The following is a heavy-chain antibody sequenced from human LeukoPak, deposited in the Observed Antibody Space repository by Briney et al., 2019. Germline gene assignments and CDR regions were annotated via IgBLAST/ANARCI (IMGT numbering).Heavy chain of an antibody. J-gene: IGHJ5*02. CDR2: IIPILSIA. CDR3: ARDMQNYSSTWYPGSWFDP. Sequence: SVKVSCKASGGTFSSYAISWVRQAHGHGLEWMGRIIPILSIANYAQKFQCRVTITADKATSTAYMELSSLRSEDTAVYYGARDMQNYSSTWYPGSWFDPWCQGTLVTVSS. V-gene: IGHV1-69*04. CDR1: GGTFSSYA. D-gene: IGHD6-13*01.